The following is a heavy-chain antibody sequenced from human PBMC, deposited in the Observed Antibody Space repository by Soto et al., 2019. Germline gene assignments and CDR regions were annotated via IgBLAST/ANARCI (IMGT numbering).Heavy chain of an antibody. Sequence: GGSLRLSCAASGFTFSSYAMHWVRQAPGKGLEWVAVISYDGSNKYYADSVKGRFTISRDNSKNTLYLQMSSLRAEDTAVYYCARGPPFYGMDVWGQGTTVTVSS. V-gene: IGHV3-30-3*01. CDR1: GFTFSSYA. CDR2: ISYDGSNK. CDR3: ARGPPFYGMDV. J-gene: IGHJ6*02.